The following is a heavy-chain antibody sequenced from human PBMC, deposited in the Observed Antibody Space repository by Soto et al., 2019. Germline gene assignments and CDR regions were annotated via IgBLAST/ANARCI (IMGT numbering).Heavy chain of an antibody. D-gene: IGHD2-15*01. CDR1: GYTFTSYA. CDR2: INAGNGNT. Sequence: QVQLVQSGAEVKKPGASVKVSCKASGYTFTSYAMHWVRQTPGQRLAWMGWINAGNGNTKYSQKFQGRVTITRDTSASTAYRELSSLRSEDTAVYDCARGPGGPDGPGDYWGQGTLVTVSS. CDR3: ARGPGGPDGPGDY. J-gene: IGHJ4*02. V-gene: IGHV1-3*01.